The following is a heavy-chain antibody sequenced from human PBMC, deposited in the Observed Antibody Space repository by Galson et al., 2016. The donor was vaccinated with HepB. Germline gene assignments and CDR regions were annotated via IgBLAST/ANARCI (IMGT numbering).Heavy chain of an antibody. CDR1: GYNFITYW. Sequence: QSGAEVKKPGESLKISCKASGYNFITYWIGWVRQKPGEGLEWMGIIYIGDSDTRYGPSFQGQVTLSADQSIDTAYLHLSSLQASDTAIYYCARQAPGAYCMGSTCYNLEYFDHWGQGTLVTVSS. D-gene: IGHD1-14*01. CDR3: ARQAPGAYCMGSTCYNLEYFDH. V-gene: IGHV5-51*01. J-gene: IGHJ1*01. CDR2: IYIGDSDT.